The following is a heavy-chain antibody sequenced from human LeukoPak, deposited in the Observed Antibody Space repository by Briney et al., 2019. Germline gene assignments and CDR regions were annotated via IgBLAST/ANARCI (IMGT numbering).Heavy chain of an antibody. J-gene: IGHJ4*02. V-gene: IGHV3-66*01. CDR1: GFTVSSNY. CDR3: ARDRPTYYYDSSGYPTEYYFDY. D-gene: IGHD3-22*01. CDR2: IYSGGST. Sequence: PGGSLRFSCAASGFTVSSNYMSWVRQAPGKGLEWVSVIYSGGSTYYADSVKGRLTISRDNSKNTLYLQMNSLRAEDTAVYYCARDRPTYYYDSSGYPTEYYFDYWGQGTLVTVSS.